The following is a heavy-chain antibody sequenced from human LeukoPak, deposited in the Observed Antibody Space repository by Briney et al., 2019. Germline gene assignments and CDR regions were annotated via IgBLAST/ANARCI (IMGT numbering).Heavy chain of an antibody. J-gene: IGHJ4*02. V-gene: IGHV4-59*08. CDR2: IYYSGST. CDR3: ARHGGYSSGAGY. CDR1: GGSISSYY. D-gene: IGHD6-19*01. Sequence: PSETLSLTCTVSGGSISSYYWSWIRQPPGKGLEWIGYIYYSGSTNYNPSLKSRVTISVDTSKNQFSLKLSSVTAADTAVYYCARHGGYSSGAGYWGQGTLVTVSS.